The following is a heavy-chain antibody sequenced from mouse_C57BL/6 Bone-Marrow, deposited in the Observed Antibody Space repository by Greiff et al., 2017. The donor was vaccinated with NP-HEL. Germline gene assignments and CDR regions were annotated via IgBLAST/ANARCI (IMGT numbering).Heavy chain of an antibody. V-gene: IGHV1-76*01. D-gene: IGHD1-1*01. CDR1: GYTFTDYY. Sequence: VKLQQSGAELVRPRASVKLSCKASGYTFTDYYINWVKQRPGQGLEWIARIYPGSGNTYYNEKFKGKATLTAEKSSSTAYMQLSSLTSEDSAVYFCARRYGSSSYYFDYWGQGTTLTVSS. J-gene: IGHJ2*01. CDR3: ARRYGSSSYYFDY. CDR2: IYPGSGNT.